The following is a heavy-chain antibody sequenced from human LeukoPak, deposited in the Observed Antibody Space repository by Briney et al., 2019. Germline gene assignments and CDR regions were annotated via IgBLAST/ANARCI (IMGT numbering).Heavy chain of an antibody. Sequence: PSETLSLTCTVSGGSISSYYWSWIRQPPGKGLEWIGYIYYSGSTNYNPSLKSRVTISVDTSKNQFSLKLSSVTAADTAVYYCARDKALFDYWGQGTLVTVSS. J-gene: IGHJ4*02. CDR2: IYYSGST. CDR3: ARDKALFDY. V-gene: IGHV4-59*01. CDR1: GGSISSYY.